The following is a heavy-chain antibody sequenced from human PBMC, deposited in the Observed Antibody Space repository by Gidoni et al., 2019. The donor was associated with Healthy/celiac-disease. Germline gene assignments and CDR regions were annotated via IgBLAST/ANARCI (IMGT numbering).Heavy chain of an antibody. Sequence: QVQLQESGPGLAKPSATLSLTCTAPGGSISSYYWSWIRQPPGKGLEWIGYIYYRGSTNSHPSLKSRVTISVDTSKNQFSLKLSSVTAADPAVYYCAAAELHALVYWGQGTLVTVSS. CDR2: IYYRGST. CDR3: AAAELHALVY. D-gene: IGHD1-7*01. CDR1: GGSISSYY. J-gene: IGHJ4*02. V-gene: IGHV4-59*01.